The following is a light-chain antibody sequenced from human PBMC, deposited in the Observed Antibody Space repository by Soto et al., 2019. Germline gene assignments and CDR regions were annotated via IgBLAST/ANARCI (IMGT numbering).Light chain of an antibody. CDR2: GAS. J-gene: IGKJ1*01. CDR1: QSVSSSY. CDR3: QQYGSSRWT. Sequence: EIVMTHSPATLSVSPGDRATLSCRASQSVSSSYLAWYQQKPGQAPRLLIYGASSRATGIPDRFSGSGSGTDFTLTISRLEPEDFAVYYCQQYGSSRWTFGQGTKVDIK. V-gene: IGKV3-20*01.